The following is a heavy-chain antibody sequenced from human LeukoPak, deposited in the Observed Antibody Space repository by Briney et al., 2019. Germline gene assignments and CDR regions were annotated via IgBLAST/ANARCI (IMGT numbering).Heavy chain of an antibody. D-gene: IGHD3-22*01. J-gene: IGHJ6*04. CDR3: ARGDRFRLRYYDSSGYSAVYLDV. CDR1: GYTFTGYY. V-gene: IGHV1-2*02. CDR2: INPNSGGT. Sequence: ASVKVSCRASGYTFTGYYMHWVRQAPGQGLEWMGWINPNSGGTNYAQKFQGRVTMTRDTSISTAYMELSRLRSDDTAVYYCARGDRFRLRYYDSSGYSAVYLDVWGKGTTVTVSS.